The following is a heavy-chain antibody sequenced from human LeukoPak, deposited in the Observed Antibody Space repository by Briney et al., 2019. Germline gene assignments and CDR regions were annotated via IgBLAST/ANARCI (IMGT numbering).Heavy chain of an antibody. CDR2: ISSSGSTI. D-gene: IGHD3-10*01. CDR3: ARWARGVIMLDWFDP. V-gene: IGHV3-11*01. CDR1: GFTFSDYY. J-gene: IGHJ5*02. Sequence: PGGSLRLSCAASGFTFSDYYMSWIRQAPGKGLEWVSYISSSGSTIYYADSVKGRFTISRDNAKNSLYLQMNSLRAEDTAVYYCARWARGVIMLDWFDPWGQGTLVTVSS.